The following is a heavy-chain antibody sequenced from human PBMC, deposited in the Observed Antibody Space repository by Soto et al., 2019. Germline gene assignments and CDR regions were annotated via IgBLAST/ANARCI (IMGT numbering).Heavy chain of an antibody. CDR1: GYTFTGYY. J-gene: IGHJ4*02. D-gene: IGHD6-6*01. V-gene: IGHV1-2*04. Sequence: GASVKVFCKASGYTFTGYYMQWVRQAPGQGLELMGWINPNSGGTNYAQKFQGWVTMTRDTSISTAYMELSRLRSDDTAVYYCARGWDSGSSDFVYWGQGTLVTVYS. CDR3: ARGWDSGSSDFVY. CDR2: INPNSGGT.